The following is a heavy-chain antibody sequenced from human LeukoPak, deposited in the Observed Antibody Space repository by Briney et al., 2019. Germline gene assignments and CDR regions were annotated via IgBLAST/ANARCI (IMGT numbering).Heavy chain of an antibody. J-gene: IGHJ4*02. CDR3: ARVRSSSHFDY. D-gene: IGHD6-13*01. V-gene: IGHV1-69*13. CDR2: SIPIFGTA. Sequence: ASVKVSCKASGGTFISYAISGVRQAPGQGREWRGGSIPIFGTANYAQKFQGRVTITADESTGTAYMELSSLRSEDTAVYYCARVRSSSHFDYWGQGTLVTVSS. CDR1: GGTFISYA.